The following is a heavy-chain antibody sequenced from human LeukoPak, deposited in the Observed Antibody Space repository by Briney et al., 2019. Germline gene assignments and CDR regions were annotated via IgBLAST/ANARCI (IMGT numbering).Heavy chain of an antibody. Sequence: PSETLSLTCAVYGGSFSGYYRSWIRQPPGKGLEWIGEINHSGSTNYNPSLKSRVTISVDTSKNQFSLKLSSVTAADTAVYYCARGDPTIHDYWGQGTLVTVSS. V-gene: IGHV4-34*01. J-gene: IGHJ4*02. CDR3: ARGDPTIHDY. CDR1: GGSFSGYY. D-gene: IGHD5-24*01. CDR2: INHSGST.